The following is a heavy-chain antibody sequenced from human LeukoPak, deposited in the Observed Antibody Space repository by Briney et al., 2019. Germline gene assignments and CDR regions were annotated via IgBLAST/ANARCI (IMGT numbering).Heavy chain of an antibody. Sequence: ASVKVSCKASGYTFSGYYIHWVRQAPGQGLEWMGWVNPNNGGTKYAQNFQGRVTMTRDTSISTAYMELSSLRSDDTAVYYCARLGRQDTAMAWGQGTLVTVSS. CDR1: GYTFSGYY. CDR3: ARLGRQDTAMA. CDR2: VNPNNGGT. D-gene: IGHD5-18*01. V-gene: IGHV1-2*02. J-gene: IGHJ5*02.